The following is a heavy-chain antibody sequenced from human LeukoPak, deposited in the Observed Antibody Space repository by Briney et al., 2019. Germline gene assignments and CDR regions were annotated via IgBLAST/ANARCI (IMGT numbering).Heavy chain of an antibody. J-gene: IGHJ6*02. D-gene: IGHD6-19*01. CDR2: ISDSGGST. CDR1: GFTFSSYA. Sequence: PGGSLRLSCAASGFTFSSYAVSWVRQAPGKGLEWVSGISDSGGSTYYADSVKGRFTISRDNSKNTLYLQMNSLRAEDTAVYYCARERTIAVAGTKPIYYYYYGMDVWGQGTTVTVSS. CDR3: ARERTIAVAGTKPIYYYYYGMDV. V-gene: IGHV3-23*01.